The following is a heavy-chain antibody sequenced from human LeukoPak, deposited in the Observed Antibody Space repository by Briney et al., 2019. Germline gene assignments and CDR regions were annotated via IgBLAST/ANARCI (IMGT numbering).Heavy chain of an antibody. D-gene: IGHD3-3*01. J-gene: IGHJ5*02. V-gene: IGHV3-48*01. CDR3: AGTGPYYDFWSGCSNWFDP. CDR2: ISSSSSTI. Sequence: GGSLRLSCAASGFTFSSYSMNWVRQAPGKGLEWVSYISSSSSTIYYADSVKGRFTISRDNAKNSLYLQMNSLRAEDTAVYYCAGTGPYYDFWSGCSNWFDPWGQGTLVTVSS. CDR1: GFTFSSYS.